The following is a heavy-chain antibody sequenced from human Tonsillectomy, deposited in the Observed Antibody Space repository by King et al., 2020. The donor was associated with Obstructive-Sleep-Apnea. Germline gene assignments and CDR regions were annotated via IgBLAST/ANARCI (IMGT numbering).Heavy chain of an antibody. CDR3: ARSDTALVNWYFDL. J-gene: IGHJ2*01. Sequence: VTLKESGPVLVKPTETLTLTCTVSGFSLSNARMGVSWIRQPPGKALEWLAHIFSNDEKSYRPSLKSRLTTSKDTSKSQVFLTMTNMAPVDTATYYCARSDTALVNWYFDLWGRGTLVTVSS. CDR2: IFSNDEK. D-gene: IGHD5-18*01. CDR1: GFSLSNARMG. V-gene: IGHV2-26*01.